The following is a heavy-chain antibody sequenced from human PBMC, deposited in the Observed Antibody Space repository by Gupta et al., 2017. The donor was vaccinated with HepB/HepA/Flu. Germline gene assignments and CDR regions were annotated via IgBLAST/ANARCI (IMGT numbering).Heavy chain of an antibody. CDR1: GFTFSSYA. J-gene: IGHJ4*02. CDR3: AKDPGVVVAATRAVDY. Sequence: EVQLLESGGGLVQPGGSLRLSCAASGFTFSSYAMSWVRQAPGKGLGWVSAISGSGGSTYYADSVKGRFTISRDNSKNTLYLQMNSLRAEDTAVYYCAKDPGVVVAATRAVDYWGQGTLVTVSS. D-gene: IGHD2-15*01. V-gene: IGHV3-23*01. CDR2: ISGSGGST.